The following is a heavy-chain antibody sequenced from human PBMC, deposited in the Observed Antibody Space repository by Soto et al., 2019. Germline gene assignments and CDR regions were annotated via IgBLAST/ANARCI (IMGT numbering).Heavy chain of an antibody. CDR1: GFTFSSYA. Sequence: PGGSLRLSCAASGFTFSSYAMSWVRQAPGKGLEWVSAISGSGGSTYYADSVKGRFTISRDNSKNTLYLQMNSLRAEDTAVYYCAKGGPYPGYSSSWYYFDYWGQGTLVTVSS. V-gene: IGHV3-23*01. CDR2: ISGSGGST. D-gene: IGHD6-13*01. J-gene: IGHJ4*02. CDR3: AKGGPYPGYSSSWYYFDY.